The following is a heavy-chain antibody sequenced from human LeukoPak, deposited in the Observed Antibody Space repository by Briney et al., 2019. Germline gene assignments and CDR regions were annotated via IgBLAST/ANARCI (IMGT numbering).Heavy chain of an antibody. V-gene: IGHV3-74*01. CDR3: AGTWAFDY. CDR1: GFTFSNDW. D-gene: IGHD1-26*01. J-gene: IGHJ4*02. Sequence: PGGSLRLSCAVSGFTFSNDWMHCVRHAPGKGLLWVSRIRGDGTTTNYADSVKGRFTISRDNAKNTLYLQMYSRRAEGTAVYYCAGTWAFDYWGQGTLVTVSS. CDR2: IRGDGTTT.